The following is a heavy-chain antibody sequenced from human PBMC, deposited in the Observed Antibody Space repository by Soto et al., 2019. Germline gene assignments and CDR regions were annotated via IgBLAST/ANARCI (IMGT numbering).Heavy chain of an antibody. J-gene: IGHJ4*02. V-gene: IGHV3-33*01. Sequence: PGGSLRLSCAASGFTFIIYGMHWVRQAPGKGLEWVAVIWYDGSNKYYADSVKGRVTISRDNSKNTLYLQMNSLRAEDTAVYYCARGQWLAYFDYWGQGTLVTVSS. D-gene: IGHD6-19*01. CDR1: GFTFIIYG. CDR3: ARGQWLAYFDY. CDR2: IWYDGSNK.